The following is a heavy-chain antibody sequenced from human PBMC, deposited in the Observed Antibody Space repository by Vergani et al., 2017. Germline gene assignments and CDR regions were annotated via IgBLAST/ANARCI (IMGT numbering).Heavy chain of an antibody. CDR2: INPSGGHT. Sequence: QVQVVQSGAEVKKSGASVKVSCKTSGYTFSNYYMHWVRQAPGQGLEWMGIINPSGGHTNYAQKFQGSVTMTRVTSTSTVYMELSSLRSEDTAIYYCARGDYGILTGYRYWGQGTLVTVSA. D-gene: IGHD3-9*01. J-gene: IGHJ4*02. V-gene: IGHV1-46*03. CDR3: ARGDYGILTGYRY. CDR1: GYTFSNYY.